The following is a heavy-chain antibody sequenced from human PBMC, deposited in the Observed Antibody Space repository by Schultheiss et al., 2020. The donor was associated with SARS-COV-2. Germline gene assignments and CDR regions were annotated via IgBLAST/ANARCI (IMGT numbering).Heavy chain of an antibody. CDR2: IDWDDDK. J-gene: IGHJ4*02. V-gene: IGHV2-70*12. Sequence: SGPTLVKPTQTLTLTCTFSGFSLSTSGMCVSWIRQPPGKALEWLARIDWDDDKYYSTSLKTRLTISKDTSKNQVVLTMTNMDPVDTATYYCAHYPNDYGDYAFFDYWGQGTLVTVSS. D-gene: IGHD4-17*01. CDR3: AHYPNDYGDYAFFDY. CDR1: GFSLSTSGMC.